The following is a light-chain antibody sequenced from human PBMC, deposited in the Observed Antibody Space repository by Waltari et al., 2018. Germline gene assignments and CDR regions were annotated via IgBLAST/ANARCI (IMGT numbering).Light chain of an antibody. CDR3: QHRKVWPLT. V-gene: IGKV3-11*01. CDR1: QSVGNW. CDR2: DAA. Sequence: EIVLTQSPATLSLSPGEGATLSCRASQSVGNWLAWSQQKPGQAPRLLIYDAANRATGIPARFSGSGSGTDFTLTISTLEPEDFAVYYCQHRKVWPLTFGGGTRVEIK. J-gene: IGKJ4*01.